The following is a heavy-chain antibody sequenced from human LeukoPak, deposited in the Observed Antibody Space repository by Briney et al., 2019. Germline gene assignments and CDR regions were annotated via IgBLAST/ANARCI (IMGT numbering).Heavy chain of an antibody. Sequence: PSETLSLTCTVSGGSISSSSYYWGWIRQPPGKGLEWIGSIYYSGSTYYNPSLKSRVTISVDTSKNQFSLKLSSVTAADTAVYYCARVIKLWFRHADYWSQGTLVTVST. CDR3: ARVIKLWFRHADY. D-gene: IGHD5-18*01. CDR2: IYYSGST. J-gene: IGHJ4*02. CDR1: GGSISSSSYY. V-gene: IGHV4-39*07.